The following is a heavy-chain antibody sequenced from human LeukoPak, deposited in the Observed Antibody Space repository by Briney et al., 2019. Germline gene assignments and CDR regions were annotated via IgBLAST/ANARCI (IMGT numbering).Heavy chain of an antibody. CDR3: AKDWAGSDRRYYFDY. J-gene: IGHJ4*02. CDR1: GFTFSSYA. CDR2: ISGSGGST. D-gene: IGHD3-22*01. Sequence: GGSLRLSCAASGFTFSSYAMGWVRQAPGKGLEWVSDISGSGGSTYYADSVKGRFTISRDNSQNTLYLQMNSLRAEDSAVYYCAKDWAGSDRRYYFDYWGQGTLVTVSS. V-gene: IGHV3-23*01.